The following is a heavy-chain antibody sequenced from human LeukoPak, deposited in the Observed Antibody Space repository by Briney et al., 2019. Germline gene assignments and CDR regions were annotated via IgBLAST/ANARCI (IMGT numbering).Heavy chain of an antibody. CDR2: IYYSGST. J-gene: IGHJ5*02. CDR3: ARAVREYDYVWGSYRTTWFDP. V-gene: IGHV4-59*01. Sequence: SETLSLTCTVSGGSISSYYWSRIRQPPGKGLEWIGYIYYSGSTNYNPSLKSRVTISVDTSKNQFSLKLSSVTAADTAVYYCARAVREYDYVWGSYRTTWFDPWGQGTLVTVSS. D-gene: IGHD3-16*02. CDR1: GGSISSYY.